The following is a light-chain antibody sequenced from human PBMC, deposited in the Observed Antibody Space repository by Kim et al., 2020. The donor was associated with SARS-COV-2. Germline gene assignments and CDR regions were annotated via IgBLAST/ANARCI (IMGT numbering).Light chain of an antibody. V-gene: IGKV3-15*01. CDR3: QQYNNWPPRT. CDR2: GAS. Sequence: VSPGERATHACRASQTVSYNLAWYQQKPGQAPRLLIYGASTRATGVTARFSGSGSGTDFTLTISSLQSEDFAVYYCQQYNNWPPRTFGQGTKLEI. J-gene: IGKJ2*01. CDR1: QTVSYN.